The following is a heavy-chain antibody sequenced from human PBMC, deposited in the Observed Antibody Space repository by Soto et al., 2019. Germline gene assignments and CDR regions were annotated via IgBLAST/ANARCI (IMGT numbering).Heavy chain of an antibody. CDR1: GFTFSSYA. CDR3: ARIYYDSSGSWDY. Sequence: XASLRLSCAASGFTFSSYAMHWVRQAPGKGLEWVAVISYDGSNKYYADSVKGRFTISRDNSKNTLYLQMNSLRAEDTAVYYCARIYYDSSGSWDYWGQGTLVTVSS. D-gene: IGHD3-22*01. V-gene: IGHV3-30-3*01. CDR2: ISYDGSNK. J-gene: IGHJ4*02.